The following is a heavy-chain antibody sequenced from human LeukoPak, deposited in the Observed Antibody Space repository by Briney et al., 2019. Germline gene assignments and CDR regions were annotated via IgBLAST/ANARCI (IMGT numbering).Heavy chain of an antibody. V-gene: IGHV5-51*01. J-gene: IGHJ4*02. D-gene: IGHD1-1*01. Sequence: GESLKISCKASGYSFTTYWIGGVRRLPGKGLEWMGMFYPGDSDNRYSPSFQGQVTISADKSITTAYLQWSSLKASDTAMYYCARGPRGGNWNEALDYWGQGTLVTVSS. CDR1: GYSFTTYW. CDR2: FYPGDSDN. CDR3: ARGPRGGNWNEALDY.